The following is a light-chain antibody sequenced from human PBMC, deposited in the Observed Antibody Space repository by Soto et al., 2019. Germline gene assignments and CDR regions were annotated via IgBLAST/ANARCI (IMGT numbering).Light chain of an antibody. CDR1: SSDVGGYNY. CDR3: SSYTSSSTRNVV. J-gene: IGLJ2*01. CDR2: DVS. V-gene: IGLV2-14*01. Sequence: QSALTQPASVSGSPGQSITISCTGTSSDVGGYNYVSWYQQHPGKAPKLMIYDVSNRPSGVSNRFSGSKSGNTASLTISGVQAENEADYYCSSYTSSSTRNVVFGGGTKLTVL.